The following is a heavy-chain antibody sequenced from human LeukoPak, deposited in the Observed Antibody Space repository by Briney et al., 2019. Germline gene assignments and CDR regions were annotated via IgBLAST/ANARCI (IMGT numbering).Heavy chain of an antibody. J-gene: IGHJ6*03. CDR2: ISAYNGNT. CDR3: ARVELDYSSSSRYFYYYYMDV. CDR1: GYTFTSYG. Sequence: ASVKVSCKASGYTFTSYGISWVRQAPGQGLEWMGWISAYNGNTNYAQKLQGRVTMTTDTSTSTAHMELRSLRSDDTAVYYCARVELDYSSSSRYFYYYYMDVWGKGTTVTVSS. D-gene: IGHD6-6*01. V-gene: IGHV1-18*01.